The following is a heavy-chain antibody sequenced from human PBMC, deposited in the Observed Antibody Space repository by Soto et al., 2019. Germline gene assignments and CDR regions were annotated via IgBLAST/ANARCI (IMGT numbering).Heavy chain of an antibody. D-gene: IGHD2-15*01. V-gene: IGHV3-11*01. CDR2: ISSSGSTI. CDR1: GFTFSDYY. CDR3: ARYFCSSGGSCYPFDY. Sequence: GGSLRLSCAASGFTFSDYYMSWIRQAPGKGLEWVSYISSSGSTIYYADSVKGRFTISRDNAKNSLYLQMNSLRAEDTAVYYCARYFCSSGGSCYPFDYWGQGTLVTVSS. J-gene: IGHJ4*02.